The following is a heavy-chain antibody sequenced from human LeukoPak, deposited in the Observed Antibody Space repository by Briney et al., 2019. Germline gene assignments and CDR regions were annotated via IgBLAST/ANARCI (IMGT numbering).Heavy chain of an antibody. CDR3: TNYDDSSDPWGY. Sequence: QSGGSLRLSCAASGFTFSDSGMHWVRQAPGKGLEWVGRMRSKTQNYATAYAASVKGRFTISRDDSKNTAFLQMNSLKTEDTAVYYCTNYDDSSDPWGYWGQGTLVTVSS. J-gene: IGHJ4*02. CDR1: GFTFSDSG. CDR2: MRSKTQNYAT. D-gene: IGHD3-22*01. V-gene: IGHV3-73*01.